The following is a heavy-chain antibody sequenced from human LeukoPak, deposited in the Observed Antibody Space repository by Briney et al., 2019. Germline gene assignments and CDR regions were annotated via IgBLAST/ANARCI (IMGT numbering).Heavy chain of an antibody. V-gene: IGHV1-69*13. Sequence: SVTVSFTASGGTFSSYVISWVRQAPGKGLEWMGGIIPIFGTANYAQKFQGRVTITADESTSTAYMELSSLRSEDTAVYYCARALLRYCSGTSCYWFDPWGQGTLVTVSS. CDR3: ARALLRYCSGTSCYWFDP. CDR2: IIPIFGTA. J-gene: IGHJ5*02. CDR1: GGTFSSYV. D-gene: IGHD2-2*01.